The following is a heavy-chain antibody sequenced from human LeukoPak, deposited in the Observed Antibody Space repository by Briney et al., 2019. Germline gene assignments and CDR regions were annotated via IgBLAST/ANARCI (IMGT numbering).Heavy chain of an antibody. CDR3: AKDFYGDYVIQH. CDR2: ISGSGGST. V-gene: IGHV3-23*01. CDR1: GFTFSSYA. Sequence: GGSLRLSCAASGFTFSSYAMSWVRQAPGKGLEWVSAISGSGGSTNYADSVKGRFTISRDNSKNTLYLQMNSLRAEDTAVYYCAKDFYGDYVIQHWGQGTLVTVSS. D-gene: IGHD4-17*01. J-gene: IGHJ1*01.